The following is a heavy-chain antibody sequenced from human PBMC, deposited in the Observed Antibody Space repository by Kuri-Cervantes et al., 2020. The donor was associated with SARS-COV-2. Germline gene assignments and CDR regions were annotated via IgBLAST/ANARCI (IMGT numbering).Heavy chain of an antibody. D-gene: IGHD6-6*01. CDR3: ARWGYSSSSSGLGYYYYYMDV. CDR1: GYTFTGYY. J-gene: IGHJ6*03. V-gene: IGHV1-2*02. CDR2: INPNSGGT. Sequence: ASVKVSCKASGYTFTGYYMHWVRQAPGQGLEWMGWINPNSGGTNYAQKFQGRVTISVDTSKNQFSLKLSSVTAADTAVYYCARWGYSSSSSGLGYYYYYMDVWGKGTTVTVSS.